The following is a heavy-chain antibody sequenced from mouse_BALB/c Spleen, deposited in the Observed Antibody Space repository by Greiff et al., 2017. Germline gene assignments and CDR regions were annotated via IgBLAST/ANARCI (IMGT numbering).Heavy chain of an antibody. V-gene: IGHV5-6-5*01. CDR1: GFTFSSYA. CDR3: ARVSDVWSMDY. D-gene: IGHD2-10*02. Sequence: EVHLVESGGGLVKPGGSLKLSCAASGFTFSSYAMSWVRQTPEKRLEWVASISSGGSTYYPDSVKGRFTISSDNARNILYLQMSSLRSEDTAMYYCARVSDVWSMDYWGQGTSVTVSS. CDR2: ISSGGST. J-gene: IGHJ4*01.